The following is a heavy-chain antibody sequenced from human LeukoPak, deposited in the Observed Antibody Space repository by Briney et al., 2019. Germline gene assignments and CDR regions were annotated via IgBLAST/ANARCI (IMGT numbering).Heavy chain of an antibody. Sequence: SETLSLTCTVSGGSISSSSYYWGWIRQPPGKGLEWIGSIYYSGSTYYNPSLKSRVTISVDTSKNQFSLKLSSVTAADTAVYYCAAVRFLEWLKPNYYYYYMDVWGKGTTVTVSS. D-gene: IGHD3-3*01. CDR1: GGSISSSSYY. J-gene: IGHJ6*03. V-gene: IGHV4-39*01. CDR2: IYYSGST. CDR3: AAVRFLEWLKPNYYYYYMDV.